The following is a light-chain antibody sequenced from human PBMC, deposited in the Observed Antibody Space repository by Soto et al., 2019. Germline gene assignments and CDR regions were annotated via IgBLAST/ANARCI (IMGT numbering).Light chain of an antibody. CDR3: QQSSNIPYT. CDR1: RTISTY. Sequence: GDRVTITCRASRTISTYLNWYQQNPGKAPKLLIYAASSLQSGVPSRFSGSGSGTDFTLTISSLQPEDFATYYCQQSSNIPYTFGQGTKLEIK. V-gene: IGKV1-39*01. J-gene: IGKJ2*01. CDR2: AAS.